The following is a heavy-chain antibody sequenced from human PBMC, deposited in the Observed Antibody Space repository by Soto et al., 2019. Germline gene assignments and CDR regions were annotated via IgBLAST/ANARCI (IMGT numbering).Heavy chain of an antibody. CDR1: DGSIRGYH. J-gene: IGHJ4*02. V-gene: IGHV4-59*01. Sequence: SETLSLTCTVSDGSIRGYHWSWIRQTPGKGLEWIGYIYYSGSTNYNPSLKSRVTISLDTSKKQFFLRLNSVTAADTAVYYCARGEAADSFDYWGQGALVTVSS. CDR2: IYYSGST. CDR3: ARGEAADSFDY. D-gene: IGHD6-13*01.